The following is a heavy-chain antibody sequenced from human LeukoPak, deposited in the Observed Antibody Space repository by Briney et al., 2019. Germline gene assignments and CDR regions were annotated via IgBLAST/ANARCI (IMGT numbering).Heavy chain of an antibody. Sequence: GGSLRLSCAASGFNFRTKWMSWVRQPPGKGLEWVANPNEDGSEKYYVDSLKGRFTITRDNAENSLYLHMNSLRAEDTAVYYCARGGAGYYFDSWRQGTLLTVSS. V-gene: IGHV3-7*01. CDR2: PNEDGSEK. D-gene: IGHD6-19*01. CDR1: GFNFRTKW. CDR3: ARGGAGYYFDS. J-gene: IGHJ4*02.